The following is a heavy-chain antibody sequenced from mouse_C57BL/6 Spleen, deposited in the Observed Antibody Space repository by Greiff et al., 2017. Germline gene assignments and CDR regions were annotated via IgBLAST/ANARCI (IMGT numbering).Heavy chain of an antibody. J-gene: IGHJ4*01. CDR1: GFTFSSYA. Sequence: EVQLVESGEGLVKPGGSLKLSCAASGFTFSSYAMSWVRQTPEKRLEWVAYISSGGDYIYYADTVKGRFTISRDNARNTLYLQMSSLKSEDTAMYYCTRGRLNYYAMDYWGQGTSVTVSS. CDR3: TRGRLNYYAMDY. CDR2: ISSGGDYI. V-gene: IGHV5-9-1*02. D-gene: IGHD2-2*01.